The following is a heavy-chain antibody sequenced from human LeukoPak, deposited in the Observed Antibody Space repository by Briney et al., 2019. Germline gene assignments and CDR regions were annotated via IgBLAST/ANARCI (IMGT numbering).Heavy chain of an antibody. CDR3: ARGGNYYDSSGLDY. V-gene: IGHV3-48*04. CDR1: GVTCSSYS. Sequence: GGSLRLSCAASGVTCSSYSMNTVREAPGKGLEWVSYISSSSSIIYYAESVRGRVTISRDNAKNSLYLQMNSVRAEDTAVYYCARGGNYYDSSGLDYWGQGTLVTVSS. J-gene: IGHJ4*02. CDR2: ISSSSSII. D-gene: IGHD3-22*01.